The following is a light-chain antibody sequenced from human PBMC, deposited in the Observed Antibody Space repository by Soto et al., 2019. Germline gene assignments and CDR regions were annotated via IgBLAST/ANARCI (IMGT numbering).Light chain of an antibody. CDR1: QNISNY. CDR2: DVS. CDR3: QQYGSS. Sequence: IVLTQAPATLALSPGKISTLSCRASQNISNYLIWYQQKPGQAPRLLIYDVSNRATGIPDRFSGSGSGTDFTLTISRLETEDFAVYYCQQYGSSFGPGTKVDIK. J-gene: IGKJ3*01. V-gene: IGKV3-20*01.